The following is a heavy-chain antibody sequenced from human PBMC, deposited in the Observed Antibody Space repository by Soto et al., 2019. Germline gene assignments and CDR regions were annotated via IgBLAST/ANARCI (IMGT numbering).Heavy chain of an antibody. CDR2: IYPDESDT. CDR1: GYSFTKYW. V-gene: IGHV5-51*01. D-gene: IGHD3-10*01. J-gene: IGHJ3*02. CDR3: ARRQVYFYGSGSPTSGDAFDI. Sequence: GESLKISCQGSGYSFTKYWIGWVRQMPGEGLEWMAIIYPDESDTRYSPSFQGQVTISADKSISTAYLQWSSLKASDTAMYYCARRQVYFYGSGSPTSGDAFDIWGQGTMVTVSS.